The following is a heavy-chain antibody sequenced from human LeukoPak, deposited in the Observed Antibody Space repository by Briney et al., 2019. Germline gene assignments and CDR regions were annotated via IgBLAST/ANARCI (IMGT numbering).Heavy chain of an antibody. CDR1: GFTFSAYG. D-gene: IGHD5-12*01. Sequence: PGGSLRLSCVASGFTFSAYGMSWVRQAPGKGLEWVSGIGTTAKYYADSVKGRFTISRDNSRNTLYLQMNSLRAEDTAIYYCTKAPAGPEYSDNSRFGYNWFDPWGQGTLVTVSS. CDR2: IGTTAK. CDR3: TKAPAGPEYSDNSRFGYNWFDP. J-gene: IGHJ5*02. V-gene: IGHV3-23*01.